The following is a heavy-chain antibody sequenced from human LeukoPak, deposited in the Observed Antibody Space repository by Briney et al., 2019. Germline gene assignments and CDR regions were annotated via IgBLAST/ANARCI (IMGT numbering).Heavy chain of an antibody. CDR3: ARDDRSGPRANWFDS. J-gene: IGHJ5*01. D-gene: IGHD6-19*01. CDR1: GFTFSSYE. V-gene: IGHV3-48*03. CDR2: ISSSGSTI. Sequence: GGSLRLSCAASGFTFSSYEMNWVRQAPGKGLEWVSYISSSGSTIYYADSVKGRFTISRDNAKNSLYLQMNSLRAEDTAVYYCARDDRSGPRANWFDSWGQGTLVTVSS.